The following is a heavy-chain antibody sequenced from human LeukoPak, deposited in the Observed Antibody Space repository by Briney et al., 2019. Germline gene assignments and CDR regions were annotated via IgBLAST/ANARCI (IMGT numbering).Heavy chain of an antibody. D-gene: IGHD6-19*01. CDR1: GFTFSSYG. Sequence: PGRSLRLSCAASGFTFSSYGMHWVRQAPGKGLEWVAVIWYDGSNKYYADSVKGRFTISRDNFKNTLYLQMNSLRAEDTAVYYCARAPVIAVAGNPIAHFDYWGQGTLVTVSS. CDR2: IWYDGSNK. V-gene: IGHV3-33*01. J-gene: IGHJ4*02. CDR3: ARAPVIAVAGNPIAHFDY.